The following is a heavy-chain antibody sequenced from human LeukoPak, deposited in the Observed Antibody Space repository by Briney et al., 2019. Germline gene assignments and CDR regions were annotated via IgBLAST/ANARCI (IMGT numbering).Heavy chain of an antibody. CDR2: ISSSGSTI. J-gene: IGHJ3*02. Sequence: PGGSLRLSCAASGFTFSDYYMSWIRQAPGEGLEWVSYISSSGSTIYYADSVKGRFTISRDNAKNSLYLQMNSLRAEDTAVYYCATYYDYVWMAFDIWGQGTMVTVSS. CDR3: ATYYDYVWMAFDI. D-gene: IGHD3-16*01. V-gene: IGHV3-11*04. CDR1: GFTFSDYY.